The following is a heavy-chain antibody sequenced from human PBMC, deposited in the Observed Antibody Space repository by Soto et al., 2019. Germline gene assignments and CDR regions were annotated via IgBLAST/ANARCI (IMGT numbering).Heavy chain of an antibody. CDR1: GYTFTGYY. J-gene: IGHJ4*02. V-gene: IGHV1-2*04. D-gene: IGHD6-19*01. CDR3: ARERERGEDSSGWYGDRLPDY. Sequence: QVQLVQSGAEVKKPGASVKVSCKASGYTFTGYYMHWVRQAPGQGLEWMGWINPNSGGTNYAQKFQGWVTMTRDTSISTAYMELSRLRSDDTAVYYCARERERGEDSSGWYGDRLPDYWGQGTLVTVSS. CDR2: INPNSGGT.